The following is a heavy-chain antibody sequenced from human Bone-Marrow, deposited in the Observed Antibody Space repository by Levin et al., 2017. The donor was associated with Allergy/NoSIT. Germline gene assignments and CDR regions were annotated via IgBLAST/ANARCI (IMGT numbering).Heavy chain of an antibody. V-gene: IGHV7-4-1*02. CDR3: ARVVVTGYNWFDP. CDR2: INTDTGNP. D-gene: IGHD2-21*02. Sequence: GESLKISCKASGYTFTRYAMNWVRQAPGQGLEWLGWINTDTGNPTYAQGFTGRFVFSLDTSVSTAYLQISSLKAEDTAVYYCARVVVTGYNWFDPWGQGTLVTVSS. CDR1: GYTFTRYA. J-gene: IGHJ5*02.